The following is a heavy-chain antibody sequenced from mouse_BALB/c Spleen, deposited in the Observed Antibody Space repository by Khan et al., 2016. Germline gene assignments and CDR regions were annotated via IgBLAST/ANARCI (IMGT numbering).Heavy chain of an antibody. Sequence: QVQLKQSGAELVRPGASVKLSCKALGYTFTDYEMHWVKQTPVHGLEWIGAIHPGGGGSAYHQKFKFRATLTADKSSSTAYMELSSLRSEDSAVYSCAKGLRRGYYFDTWGRGTTLTVSS. D-gene: IGHD2-4*01. J-gene: IGHJ2*01. CDR3: AKGLRRGYYFDT. CDR2: IHPGGGGS. V-gene: IGHV1-15*01. CDR1: GYTFTDYE.